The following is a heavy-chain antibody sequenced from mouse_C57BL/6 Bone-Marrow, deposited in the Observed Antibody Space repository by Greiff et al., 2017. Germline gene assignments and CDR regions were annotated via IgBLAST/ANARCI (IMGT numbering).Heavy chain of an antibody. Sequence: QVQLQQSGAELVKPGASVKMSCKASGYTFTTYPIEWMKQNHGKSLEWIGNFHPYNDDTKYNEKFKGKATLTVEKSSSTVYLELSRLTSDDSAVYYCAIILYYGSSEVYFDYWGQGTTLTVSS. D-gene: IGHD1-1*01. CDR3: AIILYYGSSEVYFDY. CDR2: FHPYNDDT. J-gene: IGHJ2*01. CDR1: GYTFTTYP. V-gene: IGHV1-47*01.